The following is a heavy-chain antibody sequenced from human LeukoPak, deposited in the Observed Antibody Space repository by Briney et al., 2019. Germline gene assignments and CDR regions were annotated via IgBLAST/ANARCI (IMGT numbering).Heavy chain of an antibody. V-gene: IGHV3-23*01. Sequence: TGGSLRLSCAASGFTFTSYAMNWVRQAPGKGLEWVSTISGSGSSTYYADSVKGRFTISRDNSKNTLYLHMNSLRAEDTAIYYCARHDVVVTAAPDFWGQGTLVTVSS. CDR3: ARHDVVVTAAPDF. D-gene: IGHD2-21*02. J-gene: IGHJ4*02. CDR2: ISGSGSST. CDR1: GFTFTSYA.